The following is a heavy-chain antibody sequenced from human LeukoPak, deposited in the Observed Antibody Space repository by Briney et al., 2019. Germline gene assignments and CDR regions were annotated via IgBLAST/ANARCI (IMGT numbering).Heavy chain of an antibody. CDR2: IYYSGST. CDR3: ARGKGYCSGGSCYSAVRPLYFDY. Sequence: SETLSLTCSVSGGSMNSYYWSWIRQSPGKGLEWIGYIYYSGSTSYNPSLKSRVTISVDTSKNQCSLKLSSVTAADTAVYYCARGKGYCSGGSCYSAVRPLYFDYWGQGTLVTVSS. D-gene: IGHD2-15*01. CDR1: GGSMNSYY. J-gene: IGHJ4*02. V-gene: IGHV4-59*12.